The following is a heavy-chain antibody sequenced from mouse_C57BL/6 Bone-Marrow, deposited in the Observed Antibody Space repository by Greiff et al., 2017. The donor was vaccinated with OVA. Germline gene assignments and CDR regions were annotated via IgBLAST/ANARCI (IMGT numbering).Heavy chain of an antibody. CDR1: GYTFTDYE. D-gene: IGHD4-1*01. CDR3: TTGALYAMDY. Sequence: VQLQESGAELVRPGASVTLSCKASGYTFTDYEMHWVKQTPVHGLEWIGAIDPETGGTAYNQKFKGKAILTADKSSSTAYMELRSLTSEDSAVYYCTTGALYAMDYWGQGTSVTVSS. CDR2: IDPETGGT. V-gene: IGHV1-15*01. J-gene: IGHJ4*01.